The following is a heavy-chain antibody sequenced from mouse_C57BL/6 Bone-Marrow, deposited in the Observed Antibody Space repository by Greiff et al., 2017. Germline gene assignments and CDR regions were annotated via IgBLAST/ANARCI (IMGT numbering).Heavy chain of an antibody. CDR3: ARWGLRREY. D-gene: IGHD2-4*01. Sequence: EVKLMESGPELVKPGASVKMSCKASGYTFTDYNMHWVKQSHGKSLEWIGYINPNNGGTSYNQKFKGKATLTVNKSSSTAYMELRSLTSEDSAVYYCARWGLRREYWGQGTTLTVSS. CDR2: INPNNGGT. CDR1: GYTFTDYN. J-gene: IGHJ2*01. V-gene: IGHV1-22*01.